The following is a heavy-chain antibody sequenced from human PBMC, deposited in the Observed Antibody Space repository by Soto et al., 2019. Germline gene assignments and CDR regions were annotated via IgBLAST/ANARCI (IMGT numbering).Heavy chain of an antibody. D-gene: IGHD2-2*01. Sequence: QVQLVQSGAEVKKPGSSVKVSCKASGGTFSRYAISWVRQAPGQGLEWMGGFDPEDGETIYAQKFQGRVTMTEDTSTDTAYMELSSLRSEDTAVYYCATLASSSTSPRYYFDYWGQGTLVTVSS. CDR2: FDPEDGET. V-gene: IGHV1-24*01. J-gene: IGHJ4*02. CDR1: GGTFSRYA. CDR3: ATLASSSTSPRYYFDY.